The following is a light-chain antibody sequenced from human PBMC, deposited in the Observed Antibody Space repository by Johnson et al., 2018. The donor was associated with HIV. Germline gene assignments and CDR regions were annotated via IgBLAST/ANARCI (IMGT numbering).Light chain of an antibody. J-gene: IGLJ1*01. V-gene: IGLV1-51*01. CDR3: GTWDSSLSAGV. Sequence: QSVLTQPPSVSAAPGQKVTISCSGSSSNIGNNYVSWYQQLPGTAPKLLIYDNNKRPSGIPDRFSGSQSGTSATLGLTGLQTGDEADYYCGTWDSSLSAGVFGTGTKVTVL. CDR2: DNN. CDR1: SSNIGNNY.